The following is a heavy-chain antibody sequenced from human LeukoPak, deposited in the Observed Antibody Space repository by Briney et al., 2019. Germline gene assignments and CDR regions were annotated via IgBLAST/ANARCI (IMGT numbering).Heavy chain of an antibody. CDR1: GGSFSGYY. V-gene: IGHV4-34*01. J-gene: IGHJ4*02. CDR2: IYYGENT. D-gene: IGHD3-10*01. Sequence: SETLSLTCAVYGGSFSGYYWSWIRQPPGKGLEWIGNIYYGENTYYNPSLKSRVTISVDTSKNQFSLKLSSVTAADTAVYYCAGARSKTYYYGSGSSENRIFDYWGQGTLVTVSS. CDR3: AGARSKTYYYGSGSSENRIFDY.